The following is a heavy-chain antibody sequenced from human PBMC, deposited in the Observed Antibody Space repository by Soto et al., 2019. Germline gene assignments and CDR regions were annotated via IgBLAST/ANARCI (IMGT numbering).Heavy chain of an antibody. V-gene: IGHV4-34*01. J-gene: IGHJ5*02. CDR2: INHSGNT. Sequence: SETLSLTCAVYGASLSDNYCNWLRQPPGKGLEWIGEINHSGNTNYNPSLRSRVTISIDTSKNQLSLNLRSVSAADTAVYYCARGRGEFDPWGQGTLVTVSS. CDR1: GASLSDNY. CDR3: ARGRGEFDP. D-gene: IGHD2-21*01.